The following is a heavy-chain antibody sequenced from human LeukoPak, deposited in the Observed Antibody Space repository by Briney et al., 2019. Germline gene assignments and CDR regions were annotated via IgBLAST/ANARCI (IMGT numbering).Heavy chain of an antibody. V-gene: IGHV1-69*01. CDR1: GGTFSSYA. D-gene: IGHD6-13*01. J-gene: IGHJ3*02. Sequence: SVKVSCKASGGTFSSYAISWVRQAPGQGLEWMGGIIPIFGTANYAQKFQGRVTITADESTSTAYMELSSLRSEDTAVYYCARDNDSSSWYMNAFDIWGQGTMVTVSS. CDR2: IIPIFGTA. CDR3: ARDNDSSSWYMNAFDI.